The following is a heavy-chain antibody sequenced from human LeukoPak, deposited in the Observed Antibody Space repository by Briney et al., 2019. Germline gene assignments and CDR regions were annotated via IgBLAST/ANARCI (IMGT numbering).Heavy chain of an antibody. CDR2: INHSGST. D-gene: IGHD2-2*01. CDR1: GGSISSSSYY. J-gene: IGHJ4*02. Sequence: SETLSLTCTVSGGSISSSSYYWGWIRQPPGKGLEWIGEINHSGSTNYNPSLKSRVTISVDTSKNQFSLNLSSVTAADTAVYYCARKSFHTSSYDYWGQGTLVTVSS. CDR3: ARKSFHTSSYDY. V-gene: IGHV4-39*07.